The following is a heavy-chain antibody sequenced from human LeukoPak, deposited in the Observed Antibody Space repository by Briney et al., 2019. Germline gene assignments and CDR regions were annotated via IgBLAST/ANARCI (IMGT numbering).Heavy chain of an antibody. Sequence: SETLSLTCAVSGGSISSGGYSWSWIRQPPGKGLEWIGYIYYSGSTYYNPSPKSRVTISVDTSKNQFSLKLSSVTAADTAVYYCASVVTTKGYFDYWGQGTLVTVSS. CDR2: IYYSGST. V-gene: IGHV4-30-4*07. D-gene: IGHD3-22*01. CDR3: ASVVTTKGYFDY. J-gene: IGHJ4*02. CDR1: GGSISSGGYS.